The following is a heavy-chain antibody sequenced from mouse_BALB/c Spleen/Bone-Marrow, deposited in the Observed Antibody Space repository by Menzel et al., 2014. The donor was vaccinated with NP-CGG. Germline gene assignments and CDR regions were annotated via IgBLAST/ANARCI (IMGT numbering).Heavy chain of an antibody. D-gene: IGHD1-1*01. CDR2: INPDSRTI. J-gene: IGHJ2*01. Sequence: DVKLVESGGGLVQPGGSLKLSCAASGFVFSRYWMSWVRQAPGKGLEWIGEINPDSRTINYTPSLKDKFIISRDNAKNTLYLRLNKVRSEDTALYYCARPDYYGYLNYWGQGTTLTVSS. CDR3: ARPDYYGYLNY. CDR1: GFVFSRYW. V-gene: IGHV4-1*02.